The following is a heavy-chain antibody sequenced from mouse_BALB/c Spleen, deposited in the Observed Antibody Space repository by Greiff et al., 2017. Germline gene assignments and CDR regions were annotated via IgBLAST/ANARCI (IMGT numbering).Heavy chain of an antibody. D-gene: IGHD2-14*01. V-gene: IGHV1S41*01. CDR2: FAPGSGST. CDR3: ARWDRYYFDY. CDR1: GYTFTSYF. J-gene: IGHJ2*01. Sequence: DLVKPGASVKLSCKASGYTFTSYFIKWIIQRPGQGFEWIGRFAPGSGSTYYNEMFKGKSTLTVDTSSSTAYIQLSSLSSEDSAVYFCARWDRYYFDYWGRGTTLTVSS.